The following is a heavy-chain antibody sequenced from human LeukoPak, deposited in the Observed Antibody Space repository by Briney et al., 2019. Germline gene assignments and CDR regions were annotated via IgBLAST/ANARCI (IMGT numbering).Heavy chain of an antibody. CDR1: GHTLTGYY. CDR3: AREQSITVAGTDY. CDR2: IIPSTGDT. V-gene: IGHV1-2*06. Sequence: ASVSVSCKASGHTLTGYYVHWVRQAPGQGLEWMGRIIPSTGDTVYAQKFQGRVTMTRDTSISTVYLELSSLRSDDTALYFCAREQSITVAGTDYWGQGTLVTVSS. D-gene: IGHD6-19*01. J-gene: IGHJ4*02.